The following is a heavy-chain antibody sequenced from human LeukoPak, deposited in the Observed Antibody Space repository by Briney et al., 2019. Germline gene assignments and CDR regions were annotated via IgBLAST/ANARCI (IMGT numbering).Heavy chain of an antibody. Sequence: GGSLTLSCAASGFTFSSYTRNWLRQAPGKGLDWVSSITSESDHIFYADSVKGRFTISRDNAKNSLYLQMSSLTAEDTAVYYCARVRGYSRDYWGQGTLVSVSS. J-gene: IGHJ4*02. V-gene: IGHV3-21*01. CDR3: ARVRGYSRDY. CDR1: GFTFSSYT. CDR2: ITSESDHI. D-gene: IGHD6-13*01.